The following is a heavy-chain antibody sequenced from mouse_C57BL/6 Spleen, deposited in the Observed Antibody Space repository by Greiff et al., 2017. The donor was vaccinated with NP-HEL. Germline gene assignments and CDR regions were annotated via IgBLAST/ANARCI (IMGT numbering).Heavy chain of an antibody. J-gene: IGHJ2*01. V-gene: IGHV8-12*01. CDR1: GFSLSTSGMG. CDR2: IYWDDDK. CDR3: ARVRSTMITRNCYFDY. D-gene: IGHD2-4*01. Sequence: QVTLKESGPGILQSSQTLSLTCSFSGFSLSTSGMGVSWIRQPSGKGLEWLAHIYWDDDKRYNPSLKSRLTISKDTSRNQVFLKITSVDTADTATYYCARVRSTMITRNCYFDYWGQGTTLTVSS.